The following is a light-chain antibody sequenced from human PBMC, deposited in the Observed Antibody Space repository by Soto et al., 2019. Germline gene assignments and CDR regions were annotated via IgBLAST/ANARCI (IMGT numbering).Light chain of an antibody. J-gene: IGKJ3*01. V-gene: IGKV3-20*01. Sequence: EIVLTQSPGTLSLSPGERATLSFRASQSVSSSYLAWYQQKPGQPPRLLIYGASSRATGIPDRFSGSGSGTEFTFTITSLQPEDIATYYCHQYDTVPYDFGPGTNVDIK. CDR3: HQYDTVPYD. CDR2: GAS. CDR1: QSVSSSY.